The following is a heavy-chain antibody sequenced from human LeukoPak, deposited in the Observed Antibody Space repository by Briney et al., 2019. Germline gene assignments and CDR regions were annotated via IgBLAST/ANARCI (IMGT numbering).Heavy chain of an antibody. J-gene: IGHJ6*03. Sequence: SETLSLTRTVSGGSISSYYWSWIRQLPGKGLEWIGYIYYSGSTNYNPSLKSRVTISVDTSKNQFSLKLSSVTAADTAVYYCARDSPDIVVVPAAPSYYYYYMDVWGKGTTVTVSS. CDR1: GGSISSYY. CDR3: ARDSPDIVVVPAAPSYYYYYMDV. D-gene: IGHD2-2*01. CDR2: IYYSGST. V-gene: IGHV4-59*01.